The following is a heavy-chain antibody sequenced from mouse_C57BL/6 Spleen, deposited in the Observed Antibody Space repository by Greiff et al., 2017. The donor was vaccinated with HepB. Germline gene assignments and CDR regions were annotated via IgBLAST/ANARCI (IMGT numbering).Heavy chain of an antibody. CDR2: IYPRSGNT. J-gene: IGHJ1*03. D-gene: IGHD2-4*01. CDR3: ARQGYYDYDGWYFDV. Sequence: QVQLKQSGAELARPGASVKLSCKASGYTFTSYGISWVKQRTGQGLEWIGEIYPRSGNTYYNEKFKGKATLTADKSSSTAYMELRSLTSEDSAVYFCARQGYYDYDGWYFDVWGTGTTVTVSS. CDR1: GYTFTSYG. V-gene: IGHV1-81*01.